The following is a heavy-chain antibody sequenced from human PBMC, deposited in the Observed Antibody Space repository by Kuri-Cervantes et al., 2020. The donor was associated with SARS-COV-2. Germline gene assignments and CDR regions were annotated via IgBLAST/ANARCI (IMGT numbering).Heavy chain of an antibody. V-gene: IGHV3-64*01. CDR2: ISSNGGST. Sequence: GESLKISCAASGFTFSSYAMHWVRQAPGKGLEYVSAISSNGGSTYYANSVKGRFTISRDNSKNTLYLQMGSLRAEDMAVYYCARGPRSGTTVGYFDLWGHGTLVTVSS. J-gene: IGHJ2*01. CDR3: ARGPRSGTTVGYFDL. CDR1: GFTFSSYA. D-gene: IGHD4-17*01.